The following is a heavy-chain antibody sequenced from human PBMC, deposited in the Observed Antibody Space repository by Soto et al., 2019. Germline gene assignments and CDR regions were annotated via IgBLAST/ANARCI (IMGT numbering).Heavy chain of an antibody. CDR3: ATDLDKWLKIDAFDI. J-gene: IGHJ3*02. CDR2: INAGNGNT. Sequence: ASVKVSCKASGYTFTSYAMHWVRQAPGQRLEWMGWINAGNGNTKYAQKFQGRVTMTRDTSASTAYMELSRLRSEDTAVYYCATDLDKWLKIDAFDIWGQGTMVTVSS. D-gene: IGHD5-12*01. V-gene: IGHV1-3*01. CDR1: GYTFTSYA.